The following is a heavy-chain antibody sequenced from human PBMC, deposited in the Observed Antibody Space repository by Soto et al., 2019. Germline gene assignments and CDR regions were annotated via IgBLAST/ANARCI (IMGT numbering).Heavy chain of an antibody. D-gene: IGHD6-6*01. CDR2: ISGSGGGT. CDR3: ANGEYSSSPISYYYYGMDV. Sequence: AGGSLRLSCAASGFTFSSYAMSWVRQAPGKGLEWVSAISGSGGGTYYADSVKGRFTISRDNSKNTLYLQMNSLRAEDTAVYYCANGEYSSSPISYYYYGMDVWGQGTTVTVSS. J-gene: IGHJ6*02. V-gene: IGHV3-23*01. CDR1: GFTFSSYA.